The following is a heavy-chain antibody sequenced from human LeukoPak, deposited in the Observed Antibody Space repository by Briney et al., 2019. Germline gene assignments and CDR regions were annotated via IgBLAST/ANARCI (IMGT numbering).Heavy chain of an antibody. CDR3: ARDLGCVGGFDH. CDR1: GGSISSYY. Sequence: LETLSLTCTVSGGSISSYYWSWIRQPPGKGLGWIGYIYYSGSTNYNPSLKSRVTISVDTSKNQFSLKLSSVTAADTAVYYCARDLGCVGGFDHWGQGTLVSVSS. J-gene: IGHJ4*02. D-gene: IGHD3-10*01. V-gene: IGHV4-59*01. CDR2: IYYSGST.